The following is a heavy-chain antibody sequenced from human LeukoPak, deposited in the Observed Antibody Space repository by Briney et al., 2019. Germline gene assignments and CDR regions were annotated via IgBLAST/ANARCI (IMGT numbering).Heavy chain of an antibody. Sequence: SETLSLTCTVSGGSISSSSYFWTWIRQPPGKGLEWIGYIYYSGSTNYNPSLKSRVTILVDTSKNQFSLKLSSVTAADTAVYYCARAVGYGAFHIWGQGTMVTVSS. CDR1: GGSISSSSYF. CDR2: IYYSGST. J-gene: IGHJ3*02. D-gene: IGHD5-12*01. CDR3: ARAVGYGAFHI. V-gene: IGHV4-61*01.